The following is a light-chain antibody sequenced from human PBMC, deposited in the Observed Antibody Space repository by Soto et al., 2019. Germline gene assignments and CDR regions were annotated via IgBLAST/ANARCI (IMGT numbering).Light chain of an antibody. V-gene: IGKV1-39*01. J-gene: IGKJ1*01. Sequence: DIQMTQSPSSLSASVGDRVTITCRASQSISSYLNWYQHKPGKAPKLLIYAASSLQTGVPSRFSGTRSGTDFAITISSLQREDFANYYCQQNDSFPRTFGQGTKVDIK. CDR1: QSISSY. CDR2: AAS. CDR3: QQNDSFPRT.